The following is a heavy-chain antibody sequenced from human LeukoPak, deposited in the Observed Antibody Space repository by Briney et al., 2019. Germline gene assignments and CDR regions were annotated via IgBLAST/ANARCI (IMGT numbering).Heavy chain of an antibody. CDR1: GYTFTSYG. J-gene: IGHJ4*02. V-gene: IGHV1-3*03. CDR2: INAGNGNT. CDR3: ARGDTALYPRFDY. Sequence: GASVKVSCKASGYTFTSYGISWVRQAPGQRLEWMGWINAGNGNTKYSQEFQGRVTITRDTSASTAYMELSSLRSEDMAVYYCARGDTALYPRFDYWGQGTLVTVSS. D-gene: IGHD5-18*01.